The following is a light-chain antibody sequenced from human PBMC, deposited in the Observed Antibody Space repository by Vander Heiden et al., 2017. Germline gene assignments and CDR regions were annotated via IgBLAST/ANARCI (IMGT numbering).Light chain of an antibody. CDR3: QQSYSTPYT. J-gene: IGKJ2*01. Sequence: DIQMTQSPSSLSASVGDRVTITCRASQSISSYLNWYQQKPGKAPSRFSGSGSGTDFTLTISSLQPEDFATYYCQQSYSTPYTFGQGTKLXIK. V-gene: IGKV1-39*01. CDR1: QSISSY.